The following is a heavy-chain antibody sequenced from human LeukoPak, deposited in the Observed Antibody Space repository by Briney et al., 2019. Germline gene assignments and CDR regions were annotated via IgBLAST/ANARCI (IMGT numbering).Heavy chain of an antibody. V-gene: IGHV5-51*01. Sequence: GESLKISCKGSGYSFTSYWIGWVRQMPGKGLEWMGIIYPGDSDTRYSPPFQGQVTISADKSISTAYLQWSSLKASDTAMYYCARHIYCSGGSCSGWFDPWGQGTLVTVSS. CDR1: GYSFTSYW. D-gene: IGHD2-15*01. CDR3: ARHIYCSGGSCSGWFDP. CDR2: IYPGDSDT. J-gene: IGHJ5*02.